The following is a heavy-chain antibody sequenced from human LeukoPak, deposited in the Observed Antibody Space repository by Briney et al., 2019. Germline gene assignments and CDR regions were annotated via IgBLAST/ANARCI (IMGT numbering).Heavy chain of an antibody. CDR2: ISSSSSYI. CDR3: ARDSGLYYFDY. Sequence: GGSLRLSCAASGFSFSNYSMNWVRQAPGKGLEWVSSISSSSSYIYYADSVKGRFTISRDNAKNSLYLQMNSLRAEDTAVYYCARDSGLYYFDYWGQGTLVTVSS. V-gene: IGHV3-21*01. J-gene: IGHJ4*02. CDR1: GFSFSNYS. D-gene: IGHD1-26*01.